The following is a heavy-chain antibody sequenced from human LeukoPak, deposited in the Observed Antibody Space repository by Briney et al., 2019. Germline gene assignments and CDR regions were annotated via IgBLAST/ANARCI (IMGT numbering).Heavy chain of an antibody. CDR1: GGSISSYY. CDR2: IYYSGST. J-gene: IGHJ4*02. CDR3: ARDRFGESQ. Sequence: SETLSLTCTVSGGSISSYYWSWIRQPPGKGLEWMGYIYYSGSTNYNPSLKSRVTISVDTSKNQFSLKLSSVTAADTAVYYCARDRFGESQWGQGTLVTVSS. V-gene: IGHV4-59*01. D-gene: IGHD3-10*01.